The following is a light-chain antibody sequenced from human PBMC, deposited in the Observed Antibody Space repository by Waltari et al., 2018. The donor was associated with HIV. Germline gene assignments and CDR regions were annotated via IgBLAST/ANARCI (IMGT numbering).Light chain of an antibody. J-gene: IGLJ3*02. CDR1: SSDVGGYNY. Sequence: QSALTQPASVSGSPGQSITISCTGTSSDVGGYNYVSWYQQHPGKAPKLMSYDVSKRPSGVSNRFSGSKSGNTASLTISGLQAEDEADYYCSSYTSSSTLEVFGGGTKLTVL. CDR3: SSYTSSSTLEV. CDR2: DVS. V-gene: IGLV2-14*03.